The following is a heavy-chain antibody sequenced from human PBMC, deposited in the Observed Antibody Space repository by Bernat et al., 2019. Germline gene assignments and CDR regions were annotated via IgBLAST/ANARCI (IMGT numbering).Heavy chain of an antibody. CDR1: GGTFSSYT. J-gene: IGHJ6*02. D-gene: IGHD2-21*02. V-gene: IGHV1-69*02. Sequence: QVQLVQSGAEVKKPGSSVKVSCTASGGTFSSYTISWVRQAPGHGLEWMGRIIPILGIANYAQKFQGRVTITADKSTSTAYMELSSLRSEDTAVYYCAGVGCGGGCYYYYGMDVWGQGTTVTVSS. CDR3: AGVGCGGGCYYYYGMDV. CDR2: IIPILGIA.